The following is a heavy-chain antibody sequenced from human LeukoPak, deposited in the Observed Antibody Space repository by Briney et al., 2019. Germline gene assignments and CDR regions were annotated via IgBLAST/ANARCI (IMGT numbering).Heavy chain of an antibody. J-gene: IGHJ5*02. D-gene: IGHD2-15*01. V-gene: IGHV1-2*02. CDR1: GYTFTGYY. CDR3: ARDLRRCSGGSCLLFDP. Sequence: ASVKVSCKASGYTFTGYYMHWVRQAPGQGLEWMGWINPNSGGTNYAQKFQGRVTMTRDTSISTAYMELSRVRSDDTAVYYCARDLRRCSGGSCLLFDPWGQGTLVTVSS. CDR2: INPNSGGT.